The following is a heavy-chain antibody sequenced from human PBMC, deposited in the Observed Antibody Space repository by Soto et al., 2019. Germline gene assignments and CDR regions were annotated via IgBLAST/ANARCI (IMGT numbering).Heavy chain of an antibody. V-gene: IGHV1-2*04. Sequence: ASVKVSCKASGYTFTGYYMHWVRQAPGQGLEWMGWINPNSGGTNYAQKFQGWVTMTRDTSISTAYMELSRLRSDDTAVYYCARELLHESHYFDYWGQGTLVTVSS. CDR2: INPNSGGT. CDR1: GYTFTGYY. D-gene: IGHD1-26*01. CDR3: ARELLHESHYFDY. J-gene: IGHJ4*02.